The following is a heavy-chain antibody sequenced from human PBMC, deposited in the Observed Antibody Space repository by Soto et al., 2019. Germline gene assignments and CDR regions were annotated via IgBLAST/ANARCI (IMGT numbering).Heavy chain of an antibody. Sequence: SSETLSLTCTVSGGSISSYYWSWIRQPPGKGLEWIGYIYYSGSTNYNPSLKSRVTISVDTSKNQFSLKLSSVTAADTAVYYCASNDILTGYYKFDYWGQGTLVTVSS. D-gene: IGHD3-9*01. CDR2: IYYSGST. CDR3: ASNDILTGYYKFDY. CDR1: GGSISSYY. V-gene: IGHV4-59*01. J-gene: IGHJ4*02.